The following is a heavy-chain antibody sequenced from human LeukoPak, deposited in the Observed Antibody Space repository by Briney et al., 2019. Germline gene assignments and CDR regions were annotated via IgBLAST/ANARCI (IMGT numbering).Heavy chain of an antibody. D-gene: IGHD6-13*01. CDR1: GFTFSDYY. CDR3: ARVLSSSWGAYYYYGMDV. CDR2: ISSRSSYT. V-gene: IGHV3-11*06. Sequence: GGSLRLSCAASGFTFSDYYMGWIRQAPGKGLEWISYISSRSSYTKYADSVKGRLTISRDNAKSSLYLQMNSLRAEDTAVYYCARVLSSSWGAYYYYGMDVWGQGTTVTVSS. J-gene: IGHJ6*02.